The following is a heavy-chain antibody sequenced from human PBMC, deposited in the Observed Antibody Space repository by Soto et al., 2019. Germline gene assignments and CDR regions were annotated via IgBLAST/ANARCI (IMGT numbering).Heavy chain of an antibody. CDR2: IYYSGST. Sequence: SETLSLTCTVSGGSISSSSYYWGWIRQPPGKGLEWIGSIYYSGSTYYNPSLKSRVTISVDTSKNQFSLKLSSVTAADTAVYYCAKDLYYYDSTEGYWGQGTLVTVSS. J-gene: IGHJ4*02. CDR3: AKDLYYYDSTEGY. V-gene: IGHV4-39*02. CDR1: GGSISSSSYY. D-gene: IGHD3-22*01.